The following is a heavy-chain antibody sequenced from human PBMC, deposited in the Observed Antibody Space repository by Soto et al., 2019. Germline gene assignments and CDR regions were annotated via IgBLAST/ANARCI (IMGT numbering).Heavy chain of an antibody. V-gene: IGHV3-64*01. CDR1: GFTFSSYD. CDR2: ISSNGGTT. D-gene: IGHD1-7*01. J-gene: IGHJ4*02. CDR3: VRRVAGNYHY. Sequence: EVQLAESGGGMVQPGGSLRLSCVASGFTFSSYDMHWVRQAPGKGLEYVSSISSNGGTTYYGNSVKGRFTISRDNSKNTLYLQMGSLRAEDMAVYYCVRRVAGNYHYWGQGTLVTVSS.